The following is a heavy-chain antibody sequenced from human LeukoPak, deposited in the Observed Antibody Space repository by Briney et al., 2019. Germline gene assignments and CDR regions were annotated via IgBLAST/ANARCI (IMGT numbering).Heavy chain of an antibody. CDR1: GFTFSDTN. D-gene: IGHD6-19*01. J-gene: IGHJ1*01. CDR2: ISPSGSTI. V-gene: IGHV3-11*01. Sequence: GGSLRLSCAASGFTFSDTNMTWIRLAPGKGLEWVSYISPSGSTIYYAKSVKGRFTISRDNAKNSLYLQMNSLRAEDTAVYYCAKDSVAGTAFEYFQHWGQGTLVTVSS. CDR3: AKDSVAGTAFEYFQH.